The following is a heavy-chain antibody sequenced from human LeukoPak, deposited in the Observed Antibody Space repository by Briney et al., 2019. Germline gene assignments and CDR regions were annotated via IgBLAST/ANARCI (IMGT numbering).Heavy chain of an antibody. D-gene: IGHD4-17*01. CDR1: GFTFTNYW. Sequence: GGSPRLSCAASGFTFTNYWMFWVRQAPGKGLVWFSGINPDGSTTTYADSVKGRFTISRENAKSTLYLHMNILRVEDTAVYYCARGRYGDYHWGQGILVTVSS. CDR2: INPDGSTT. CDR3: ARGRYGDYH. J-gene: IGHJ4*02. V-gene: IGHV3-74*01.